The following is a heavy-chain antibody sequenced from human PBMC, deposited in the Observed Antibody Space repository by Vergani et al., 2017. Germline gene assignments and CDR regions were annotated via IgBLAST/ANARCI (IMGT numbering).Heavy chain of an antibody. D-gene: IGHD3-3*01. CDR3: ARESGGWYYDFWSGYDFDY. V-gene: IGHV3-48*03. CDR1: GFTFSSYE. CDR2: ISSSGSTI. J-gene: IGHJ4*02. Sequence: EVQLVESGGGLVQPGGSLRLSCAASGFTFSSYEMNWVRQAPGKGLEWVSYISSSGSTIYYADSVKGRFTISRDNAKNSLYLQMNSLRAEDTAVYYCARESGGWYYDFWSGYDFDYWGQGTLVTVSS.